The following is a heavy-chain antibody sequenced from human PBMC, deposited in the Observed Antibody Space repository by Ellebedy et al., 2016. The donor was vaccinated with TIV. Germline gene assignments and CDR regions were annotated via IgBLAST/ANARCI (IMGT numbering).Heavy chain of an antibody. CDR1: GYSFTSYW. Sequence: GESLKISCKGSGYSFTSYWIGWVRQMPGKGLEWMGISYPGDSDTRYSQSFQGQVTLSADKSISTAYLQWNSLTASDTAMYYCARGLAVPDYWGQGTLVTVSS. D-gene: IGHD2-2*01. CDR2: SYPGDSDT. J-gene: IGHJ4*02. V-gene: IGHV5-51*01. CDR3: ARGLAVPDY.